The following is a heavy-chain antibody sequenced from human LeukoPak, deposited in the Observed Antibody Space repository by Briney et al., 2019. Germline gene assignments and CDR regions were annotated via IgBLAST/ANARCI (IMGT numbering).Heavy chain of an antibody. CDR1: GFTFSSYE. CDR3: ARLFCSGGRCSSSFHF. V-gene: IGHV3-48*03. Sequence: GSLRLSCAASGFTFSSYEMNWVRQAPGRGLEWVSYISGSGVTMYYADSVKGRFTISRDDTKNSLYPQMNSLRAEDTDVYYCARLFCSGGRCSSSFHFWGQGTLVTVSS. D-gene: IGHD2-15*01. CDR2: ISGSGVTM. J-gene: IGHJ4*02.